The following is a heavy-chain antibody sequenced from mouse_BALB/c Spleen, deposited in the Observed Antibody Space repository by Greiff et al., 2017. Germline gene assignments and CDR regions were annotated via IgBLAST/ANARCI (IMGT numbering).Heavy chain of an antibody. CDR3: ARGVTAAPSYYAMDY. Sequence: VKLQESGAELVRPGSSVKISCKASGYAFSSYWMNWVKQRPGQGLEWIGQIYPGDGDTNYNGKFKGKATLTADKSSSTAYMQLSSLTSEDSAVYFCARGVTAAPSYYAMDYWGQGTSVTVSS. CDR2: IYPGDGDT. CDR1: GYAFSSYW. J-gene: IGHJ4*01. V-gene: IGHV1-80*01. D-gene: IGHD2-1*01.